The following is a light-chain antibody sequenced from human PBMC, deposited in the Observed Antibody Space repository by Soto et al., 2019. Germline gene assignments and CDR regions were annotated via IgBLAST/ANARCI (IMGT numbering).Light chain of an antibody. J-gene: IGKJ5*01. CDR3: QQRHMWPIT. Sequence: ELVLTQSPATLSVSPGERATLSCRASQGVGSTLAWYQQEPGRAPRLLIYDAYNRATGIPPRFSGSGSGTDFTLTISSLEPEDSAVYYCQQRHMWPITFGQGTRLEIK. CDR2: DAY. V-gene: IGKV3D-11*01. CDR1: QGVGST.